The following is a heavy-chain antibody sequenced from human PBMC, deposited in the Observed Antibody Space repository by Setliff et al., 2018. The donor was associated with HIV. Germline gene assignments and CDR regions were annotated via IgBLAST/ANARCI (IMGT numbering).Heavy chain of an antibody. CDR3: ARSLPTQYHGPHKWFEP. J-gene: IGHJ5*02. V-gene: IGHV4-34*01. Sequence: SETLSLTCAVYGGSFSAYYWTWIRQSPGKGPEWIGEINHSGNTNENPSFKSRVTISVDTSKNQFSLKLRFVTAAFVAVYSCARSLPTQYHGPHKWFEPWGQGTLVTVSS. CDR1: GGSFSAYY. D-gene: IGHD2-2*01. CDR2: INHSGNT.